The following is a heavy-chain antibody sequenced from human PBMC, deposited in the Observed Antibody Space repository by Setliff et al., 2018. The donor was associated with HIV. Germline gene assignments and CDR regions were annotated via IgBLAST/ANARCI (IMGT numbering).Heavy chain of an antibody. J-gene: IGHJ3*02. V-gene: IGHV5-51*06. CDR1: GYSFTTYW. Sequence: GESPKISCEGSGYSFTTYWIGWVRQMPGKGLEWMGIIYPYDSDTRYSPSFQGQVIISADKSISTAYVQWSGLKASDTAMYYCARRPYYDSWGGHQAFDIWGQGTMVTVSS. CDR2: IYPYDSDT. CDR3: ARRPYYDSWGGHQAFDI. D-gene: IGHD3-3*01.